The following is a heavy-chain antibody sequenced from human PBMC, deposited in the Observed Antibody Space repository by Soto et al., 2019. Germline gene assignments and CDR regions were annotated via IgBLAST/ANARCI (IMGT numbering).Heavy chain of an antibody. D-gene: IGHD6-19*01. V-gene: IGHV3-33*01. CDR2: VWDDGSNK. CDR3: ARDGQGLAPYALDA. J-gene: IGHJ6*02. Sequence: QVQLVESGGGVAQPGRSLRLSCTASGFTFSGHAMHWVRQAPGKGLEWVTQVWDDGSNKYYAESVKGRFTISRDNSKNAMYLQMNSLKVEDTGVYYGARDGQGLAPYALDAWGQGTSVTVTS. CDR1: GFTFSGHA.